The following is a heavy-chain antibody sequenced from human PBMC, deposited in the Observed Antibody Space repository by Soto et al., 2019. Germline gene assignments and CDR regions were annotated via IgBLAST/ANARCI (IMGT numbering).Heavy chain of an antibody. D-gene: IGHD2-8*01. Sequence: SVKVSCKASGGTFSIYAISCVLQSPVQWLEWMGGIIPIFGTANYAQKFQGRVTITADESTSTAYMELSSLRSEDTAVYYCARDAKYCTNGVCGNWFDPWGQGTLVTVGS. V-gene: IGHV1-69*13. CDR2: IIPIFGTA. CDR1: GGTFSIYA. CDR3: ARDAKYCTNGVCGNWFDP. J-gene: IGHJ5*02.